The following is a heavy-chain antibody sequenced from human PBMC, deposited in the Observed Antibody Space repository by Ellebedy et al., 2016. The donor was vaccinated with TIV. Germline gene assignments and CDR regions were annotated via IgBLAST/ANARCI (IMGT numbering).Heavy chain of an antibody. V-gene: IGHV3-23*01. CDR2: ISGSAITT. Sequence: GESLKISCAASGFTFSSYAMSWVRQAPGKGPEWVSAISGSAITTYYADSVKGRFTISRDNSKNTLYLQLNSLRAEDTAVYYCARTRTWLQNSAIHYWGQGTLVTVSS. CDR1: GFTFSSYA. D-gene: IGHD5-24*01. J-gene: IGHJ4*02. CDR3: ARTRTWLQNSAIHY.